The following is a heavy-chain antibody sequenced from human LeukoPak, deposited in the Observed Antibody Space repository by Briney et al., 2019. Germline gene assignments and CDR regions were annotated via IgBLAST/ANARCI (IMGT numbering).Heavy chain of an antibody. D-gene: IGHD4-17*01. CDR2: ISGSGGTT. V-gene: IGHV3-23*01. Sequence: GGSLRLSCAASGFTFSSYAMSWVRQAPGKGLDWVSAISGSGGTTYHADSVKGRFTIPRDNPKNTLYLQMNSLRAEDTAVYYCAKRVTTGRGFDYWGQGTLVTVSS. J-gene: IGHJ4*02. CDR3: AKRVTTGRGFDY. CDR1: GFTFSSYA.